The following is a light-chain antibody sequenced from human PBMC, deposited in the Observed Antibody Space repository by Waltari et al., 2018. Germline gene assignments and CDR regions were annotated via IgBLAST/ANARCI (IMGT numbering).Light chain of an antibody. Sequence: EIVMTQSPATLSVSPGERATLSCRASQSVSSNLAWYQQKPGQAPRLLIYGASTMATGIPAMFSGSGSGTEFTLTISSLQSEDFAVYYCQQYNNWLRTFGQGTKVEIK. V-gene: IGKV3-15*01. CDR1: QSVSSN. CDR3: QQYNNWLRT. J-gene: IGKJ1*01. CDR2: GAS.